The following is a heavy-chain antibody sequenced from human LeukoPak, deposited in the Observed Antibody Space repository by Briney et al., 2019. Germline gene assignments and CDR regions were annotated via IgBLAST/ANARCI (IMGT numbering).Heavy chain of an antibody. D-gene: IGHD3-3*01. J-gene: IGHJ6*02. CDR2: ISAYNGNT. Sequence: ASVKVSCKASGYTFTSYGISWVRQAPGQGLEWMGWISAYNGNTNYAQKLQGRVTMTTDTSTSTAYMELRSLRSDDTAVYHCARGSRYDFWSGPRPFYYYYGMDVWGQGTTVTVSS. V-gene: IGHV1-18*01. CDR3: ARGSRYDFWSGPRPFYYYYGMDV. CDR1: GYTFTSYG.